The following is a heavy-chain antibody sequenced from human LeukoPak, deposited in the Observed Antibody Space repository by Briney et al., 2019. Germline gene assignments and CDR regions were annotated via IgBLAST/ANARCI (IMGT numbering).Heavy chain of an antibody. CDR3: AREVGYYYDSSDYLDY. Sequence: GGSLRLSCAASGFTFSDYYMSWIRQAPGKGLEWVSYISSSGSTIYYADSVKGRFTISRDNAKNSLYLQMNSLRAEDTAVYYCAREVGYYYDSSDYLDYWGQGTLVTVSS. J-gene: IGHJ4*02. V-gene: IGHV3-11*01. D-gene: IGHD3-22*01. CDR1: GFTFSDYY. CDR2: ISSSGSTI.